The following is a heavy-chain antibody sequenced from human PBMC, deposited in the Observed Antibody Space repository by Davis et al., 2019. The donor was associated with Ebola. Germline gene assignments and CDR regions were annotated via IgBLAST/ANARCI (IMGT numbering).Heavy chain of an antibody. CDR3: ARHYDGYDDAFDI. Sequence: GESLKISCKGSGYSFTSYWISWVRQMPGKGLEWLGRIDPSDSSTNYSPSFQGHVTISADKSISTAYLQWSSLKASDTAMYYCARHYDGYDDAFDIWGQGTMVTVPS. V-gene: IGHV5-10-1*01. CDR1: GYSFTSYW. D-gene: IGHD3-3*01. J-gene: IGHJ3*02. CDR2: IDPSDSST.